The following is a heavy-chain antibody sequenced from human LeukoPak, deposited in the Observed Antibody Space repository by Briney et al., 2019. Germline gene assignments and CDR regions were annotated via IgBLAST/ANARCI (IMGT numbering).Heavy chain of an antibody. Sequence: GGSLRLSCEASGFTFDDYTMHWVRQAPGKGLEWVSLISWDGGSTYYADSVKGRFTISRDNSKNTLYLQMNSLRAEDTAVYYCARDHGYFDLWGRGTLVTVSS. V-gene: IGHV3-43*01. CDR3: ARDHGYFDL. CDR1: GFTFDDYT. CDR2: ISWDGGST. J-gene: IGHJ2*01.